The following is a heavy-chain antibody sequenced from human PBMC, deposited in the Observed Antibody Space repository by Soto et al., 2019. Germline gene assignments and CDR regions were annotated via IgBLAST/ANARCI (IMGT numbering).Heavy chain of an antibody. CDR2: IYYSGST. CDR3: ARVAHYYYYMDV. Sequence: SETLSLTCTVSVGSISSYYWSWIRQPPGKGLEWIGYIYYSGSTDYNPSLKSRVTISVDTSKKQFSLRLSSVTAADTAVYYCARVAHYYYYMDVWGKGSTVTV. J-gene: IGHJ6*03. V-gene: IGHV4-59*08. CDR1: VGSISSYY.